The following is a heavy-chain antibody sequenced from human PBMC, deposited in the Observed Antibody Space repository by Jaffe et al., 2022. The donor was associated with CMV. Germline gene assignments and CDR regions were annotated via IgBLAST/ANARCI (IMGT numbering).Heavy chain of an antibody. V-gene: IGHV1-69*01. CDR1: GGTFSSYA. CDR2: IIPIFGTA. J-gene: IGHJ6*02. Sequence: QVQLVQSGAEVKKPGSSVKVSCKASGGTFSSYAISWVRQAPGQGLEWMGGIIPIFGTANYAQKFQGRVTITADESTSTAYMELSSLRSEDTAVYYCARDRSYPIPHPYYYGMDVWGQGTTVTVSS. CDR3: ARDRSYPIPHPYYYGMDV. D-gene: IGHD2-2*02.